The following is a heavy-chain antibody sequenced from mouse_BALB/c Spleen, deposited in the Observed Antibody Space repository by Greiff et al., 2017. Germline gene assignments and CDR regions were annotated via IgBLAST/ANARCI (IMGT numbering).Heavy chain of an antibody. CDR3: ARDRGATATWGMDY. CDR2: IRDGGSYT. V-gene: IGHV5-4*02. Sequence: EVKVVESGGGLVKPGGSLKLSCAASGFTFSDYYMYWVRQTPEKRLEWVATIRDGGSYTYYQDSVKGRFTISRDNAKNNLYLQMSRLKSEDTAMYYCARDRGATATWGMDYWGQGTSVTVSS. CDR1: GFTFSDYY. J-gene: IGHJ4*01. D-gene: IGHD1-2*01.